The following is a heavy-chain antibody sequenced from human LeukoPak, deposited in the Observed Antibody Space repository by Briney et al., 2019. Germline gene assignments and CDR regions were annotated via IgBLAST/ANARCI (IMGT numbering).Heavy chain of an antibody. CDR1: GFTFDDYA. Sequence: GGSLRLSCAASGFTFDDYAMHWVRQAPGKGLEWVSLICGDGGSTYYAGSVKGQFPISRDNSKNSLYLQMNSLRTEDTALYYCAKDKKRGSGYFDYWGQGTLVTVSS. CDR3: AKDKKRGSGYFDY. CDR2: ICGDGGST. V-gene: IGHV3-43*02. D-gene: IGHD6-19*01. J-gene: IGHJ4*02.